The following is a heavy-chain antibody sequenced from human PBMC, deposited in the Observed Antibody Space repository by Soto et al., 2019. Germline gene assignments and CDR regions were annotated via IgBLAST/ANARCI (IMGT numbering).Heavy chain of an antibody. Sequence: ASVKVSCKASVYTFTSYGISWVRQAPGQGLEWMGWISAYNGNTNFAQKLQGRVTMTTDTSTSTAYMELRSLRSDDTAVYYCARGVVVPAARSLNYYYYGMDVWGQGTTVTVSS. J-gene: IGHJ6*02. V-gene: IGHV1-18*01. CDR1: VYTFTSYG. D-gene: IGHD2-2*01. CDR2: ISAYNGNT. CDR3: ARGVVVPAARSLNYYYYGMDV.